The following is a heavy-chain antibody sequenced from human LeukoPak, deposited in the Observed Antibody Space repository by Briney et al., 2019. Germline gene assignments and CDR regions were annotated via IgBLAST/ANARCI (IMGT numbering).Heavy chain of an antibody. V-gene: IGHV3-30*02. CDR1: GFIFSDYV. Sequence: GGSLRLSCAASGFIFSDYVMNWLRQAPGRGLEWVAYIRYDGSHKYYIDSVKGRFTISRDNAKNSLYLQMNSLRAEDTAVYYCARASWFGEFGDIWGQGTMVTVSS. J-gene: IGHJ3*02. CDR3: ARASWFGEFGDI. D-gene: IGHD3-10*01. CDR2: IRYDGSHK.